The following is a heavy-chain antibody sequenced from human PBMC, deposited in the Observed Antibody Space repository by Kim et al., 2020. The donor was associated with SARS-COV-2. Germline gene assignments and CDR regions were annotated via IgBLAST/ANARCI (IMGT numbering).Heavy chain of an antibody. CDR2: ISASSNYI. D-gene: IGHD3-10*01. J-gene: IGHJ4*02. CDR1: GFTFRSYN. Sequence: GGSLRLSCAVSGFTFRSYNMNWVRQAPGRGLEWVSSISASSNYIYYAASARGRFTISRDNSKNSLSLQMNGLTAEDTAVYYCARDPSSYGSGGPRSNFDYWGQGIPVTVSS. V-gene: IGHV3-21*01. CDR3: ARDPSSYGSGGPRSNFDY.